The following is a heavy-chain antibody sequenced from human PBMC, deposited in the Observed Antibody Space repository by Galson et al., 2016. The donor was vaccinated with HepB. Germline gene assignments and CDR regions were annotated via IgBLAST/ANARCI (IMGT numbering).Heavy chain of an antibody. CDR3: ARDIAAPPGGWFDP. D-gene: IGHD6-6*01. Sequence: SLRLSCAASGYTFSSSTVGWVRQAPGKGLEWVAGIRYDASKTYYADSVKGRFTISRDNSKSTVYMQMNSLRADDTAVYYCARDIAAPPGGWFDPWGQGTLVTVSS. CDR2: IRYDASKT. V-gene: IGHV3-33*08. CDR1: GYTFSSST. J-gene: IGHJ5*02.